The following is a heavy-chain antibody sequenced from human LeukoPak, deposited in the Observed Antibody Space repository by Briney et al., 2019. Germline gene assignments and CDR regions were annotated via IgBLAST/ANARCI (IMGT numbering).Heavy chain of an antibody. CDR3: AKVVGYIAAAANWFDP. Sequence: GGSLRLSCAASGFTFSSYAMSWVRQAPGKGLEWVSAISGSGGSTYCADSVKGRFTISRDNSKNTLYLQMNSLRAEDTAVYYCAKVVGYIAAAANWFDPWGQGTLVTVSS. D-gene: IGHD6-13*01. CDR1: GFTFSSYA. J-gene: IGHJ5*02. CDR2: ISGSGGST. V-gene: IGHV3-23*01.